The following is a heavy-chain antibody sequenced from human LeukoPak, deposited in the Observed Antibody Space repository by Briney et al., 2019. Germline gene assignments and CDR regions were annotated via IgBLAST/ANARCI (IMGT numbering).Heavy chain of an antibody. CDR1: GFTFSSYA. V-gene: IGHV3-7*03. J-gene: IGHJ6*04. CDR2: IKQDGSEK. CDR3: ARDQGTSYYGMDV. D-gene: IGHD2-2*01. Sequence: PGGSLRLSGAASGFTFSSYAMSWVRQAPGTGLEWVANIKQDGSEKYYVDSVKGRFTISRDNAKNSLYLQMNSLRAEDTAVYYCARDQGTSYYGMDVWGKGTTVTVSS.